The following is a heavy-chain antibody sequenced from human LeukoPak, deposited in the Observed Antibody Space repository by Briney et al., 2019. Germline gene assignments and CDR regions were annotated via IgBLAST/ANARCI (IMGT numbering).Heavy chain of an antibody. CDR1: GYSFTSYW. J-gene: IGHJ5*02. D-gene: IGHD3-3*01. CDR3: ARHGGSGYYTSSARFDP. Sequence: KVSCKASGYSFTSYWISWVRQMPGKGLEWMGRIDPSDSYTNYSPSFQGHVTISAVKSISTAYLQWSSLKASDTAMYYCARHGGSGYYTSSARFDPWGQGTLVTVSS. CDR2: IDPSDSYT. V-gene: IGHV5-10-1*01.